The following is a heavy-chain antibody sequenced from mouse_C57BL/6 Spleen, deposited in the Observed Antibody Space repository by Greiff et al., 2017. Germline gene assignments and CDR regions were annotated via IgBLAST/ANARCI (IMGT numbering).Heavy chain of an antibody. D-gene: IGHD3-3*01. CDR1: GYTFTSYW. CDR3: AVPGTGYYFDY. J-gene: IGHJ2*01. Sequence: QVQLQQPGAELVKPGASVKLSCKASGYTFTSYWMHWVKQRPGQGLEWIGMIHPNSGSTNYNEKFKSKATLTVDKSSSTAYMQLSSLTSEDSAVYYCAVPGTGYYFDYWGQGTTLTVSS. CDR2: IHPNSGST. V-gene: IGHV1-64*01.